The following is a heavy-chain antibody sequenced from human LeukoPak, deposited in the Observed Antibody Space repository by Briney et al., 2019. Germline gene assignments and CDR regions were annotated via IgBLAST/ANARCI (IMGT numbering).Heavy chain of an antibody. J-gene: IGHJ5*02. CDR3: ARVRFYYGSGSWWFDP. CDR2: INAGNGNT. V-gene: IGHV1-3*01. D-gene: IGHD3-10*01. Sequence: GSVKVSCKASGYTFTSYAMHWVRQAPGQRLEWMGWINAGNGNTKYSQKFQGRVTITRDTSASTAYMELSSLRSEDTAVYYCARVRFYYGSGSWWFDPWGQGTLVTVSS. CDR1: GYTFTSYA.